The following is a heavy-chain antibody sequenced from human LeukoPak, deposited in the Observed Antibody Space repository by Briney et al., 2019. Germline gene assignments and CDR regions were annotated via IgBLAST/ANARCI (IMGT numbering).Heavy chain of an antibody. V-gene: IGHV3-7*01. CDR2: IKPDGSEKKDGSEK. Sequence: GGSLRLSCAASGFTFCLYWMSWVREAPGEGLEWVANIKPDGSEKKDGSEKNYGDSVKGRFPISTDNAKNSLYLQMNSLRAEDTAVYYCARSGRGVDSFYFYMDVWGKGTTVTVSS. CDR3: ARSGRGVDSFYFYMDV. J-gene: IGHJ6*03. D-gene: IGHD3-10*01. CDR1: GFTFCLYW.